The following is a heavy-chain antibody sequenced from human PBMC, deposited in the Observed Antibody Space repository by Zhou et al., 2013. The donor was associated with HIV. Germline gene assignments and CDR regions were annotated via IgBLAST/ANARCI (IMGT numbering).Heavy chain of an antibody. CDR1: GGTLNSYA. D-gene: IGHD2-21*01. V-gene: IGHV1-69*05. CDR2: IIPIFGTV. CDR3: ARGHHCGDQCYFHFDT. Sequence: QVQLLQSGAEVKKPGSSVKVSCKASGGTLNSYALTWVRQAPGQGLEWMGGIIPIFGTVNYAQKFQDRLTITTDGSTRTAYMELSGLTSEDTAVYYCARGHHCGDQCYFHFDTWGQGIPGHRLL. J-gene: IGHJ4*02.